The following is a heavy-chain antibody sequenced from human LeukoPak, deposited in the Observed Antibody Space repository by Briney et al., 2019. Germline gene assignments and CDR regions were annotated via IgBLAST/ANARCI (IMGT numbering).Heavy chain of an antibody. CDR1: GFTFSSYG. Sequence: GRSLRLSCAASGFTFSSYGMHWVRHGPPQGLKWVAVISFDGSNKNYADSVKSRFTISRDNSENKLYLQMNSLRTEDAAVYFCAKDRIRLTTFGSYYYGMDVWGQGTTVTVSS. V-gene: IGHV3-30*18. CDR2: ISFDGSNK. D-gene: IGHD3-16*01. CDR3: AKDRIRLTTFGSYYYGMDV. J-gene: IGHJ6*02.